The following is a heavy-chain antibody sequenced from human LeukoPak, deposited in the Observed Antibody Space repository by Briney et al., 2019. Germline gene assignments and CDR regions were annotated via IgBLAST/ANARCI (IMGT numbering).Heavy chain of an antibody. V-gene: IGHV3-30*18. Sequence: GESLRLSCAASGFTFSSYGMHWVRQAPGKGLEWVAVISYDGSNKYYADSVKGRFTISRDNSKNTLYLQMNSLRAEDTAVYYCAKGQQLTHLDYWGQGTLVTVSS. D-gene: IGHD6-13*01. CDR3: AKGQQLTHLDY. J-gene: IGHJ4*02. CDR2: ISYDGSNK. CDR1: GFTFSSYG.